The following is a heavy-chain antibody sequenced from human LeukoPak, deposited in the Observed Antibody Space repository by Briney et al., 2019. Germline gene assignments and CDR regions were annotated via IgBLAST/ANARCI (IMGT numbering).Heavy chain of an antibody. J-gene: IGHJ4*02. CDR2: ISSSSSYI. CDR3: ARVLMVYAVYYFDY. V-gene: IGHV3-21*01. Sequence: GGSLRLSCAASGFTFSSYSMNWVRQAPGKGLEWVSSISSSSSYIYYADLMKGRFTISRDNAKNSLYLQMNSLRAEDTAVYYCARVLMVYAVYYFDYWGQGTLVTVSS. CDR1: GFTFSSYS. D-gene: IGHD2-8*01.